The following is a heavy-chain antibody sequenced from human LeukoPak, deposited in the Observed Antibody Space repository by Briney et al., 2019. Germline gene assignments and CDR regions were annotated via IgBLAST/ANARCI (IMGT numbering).Heavy chain of an antibody. CDR1: GFTFSSYG. J-gene: IGHJ4*02. Sequence: GGSLRLSCAASGFTFSSYGIHWVRQAPGKGLEWVAFIRFDGSNKYYADSVKGRFTISRDNSKNTLYLQMNTLRAEDTAVYYCARAYGDYYYFDYWGQGTLVTVSS. V-gene: IGHV3-30*02. CDR2: IRFDGSNK. D-gene: IGHD4-17*01. CDR3: ARAYGDYYYFDY.